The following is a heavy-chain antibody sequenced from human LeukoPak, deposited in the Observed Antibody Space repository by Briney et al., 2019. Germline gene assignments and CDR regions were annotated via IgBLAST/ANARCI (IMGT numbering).Heavy chain of an antibody. J-gene: IGHJ4*02. Sequence: SETLSLTCTVSGGSISSSSYYWGWIRQPPGKGLEWIGSIYYSGSTYYNPSLKSRVTISVDTSKNQFSLKLSSVTAADTAVYYCARRIVVVPAAIDYWGQGTLATVSS. D-gene: IGHD2-2*01. CDR1: GGSISSSSYY. CDR3: ARRIVVVPAAIDY. CDR2: IYYSGST. V-gene: IGHV4-39*01.